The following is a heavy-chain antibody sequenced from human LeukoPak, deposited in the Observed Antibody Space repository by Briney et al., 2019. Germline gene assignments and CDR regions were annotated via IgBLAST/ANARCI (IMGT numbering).Heavy chain of an antibody. J-gene: IGHJ4*02. V-gene: IGHV1-2*02. CDR2: INPNSGGT. CDR3: ARVELHNDFWSGPGKYYFDY. CDR1: GYTFTGYY. Sequence: GASVKVSRKASGYTFTGYYMHWVRQAPGQGLEWMGWINPNSGGTNYAQKFQGRVTMTRDTPISTAYMELSRLRSDDTAVYYCARVELHNDFWSGPGKYYFDYWGQGTLVTVSS. D-gene: IGHD3-3*01.